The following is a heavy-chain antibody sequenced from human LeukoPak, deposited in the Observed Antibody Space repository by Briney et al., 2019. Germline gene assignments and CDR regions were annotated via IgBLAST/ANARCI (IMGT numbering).Heavy chain of an antibody. Sequence: ASVKVSCKASGYTLTSYYITWVRQAPGQGLEWMGCISAYNGNTNYAQKLQGRVTMTTDTSTSTAYMELRSLRSDDTAVYYCARLIAVAGTADYWGQGTLVTVSS. J-gene: IGHJ4*02. CDR3: ARLIAVAGTADY. D-gene: IGHD6-19*01. CDR1: GYTLTSYY. CDR2: ISAYNGNT. V-gene: IGHV1-18*01.